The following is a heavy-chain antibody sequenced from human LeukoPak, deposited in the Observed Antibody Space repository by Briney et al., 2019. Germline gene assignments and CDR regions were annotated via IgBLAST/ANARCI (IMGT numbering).Heavy chain of an antibody. Sequence: GASVKVSCKASGYTFTSYGISWVRQAPGQGLEWMGWISADNGNTNYAQKLQGRVTMTTDTSTSTAYMELRSLRSDDTAVYYCARGGYYDSSGYPNDAFDIWGQGTMVTVSS. CDR1: GYTFTSYG. J-gene: IGHJ3*02. V-gene: IGHV1-18*01. CDR2: ISADNGNT. CDR3: ARGGYYDSSGYPNDAFDI. D-gene: IGHD3-22*01.